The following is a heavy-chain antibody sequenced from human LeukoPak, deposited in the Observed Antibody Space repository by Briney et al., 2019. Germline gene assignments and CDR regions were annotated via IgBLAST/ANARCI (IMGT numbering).Heavy chain of an antibody. Sequence: ASVKVSCKVSGYTLTELSMHWVRQAPGKGLGWMGGFNPEDGETIYAQKFQGRVTMTEDTSADTAYMELSSLRSEDTAVYYCATWVGTTLIFDYWGQGTLVTVSS. J-gene: IGHJ4*02. CDR3: ATWVGTTLIFDY. D-gene: IGHD2-21*02. CDR1: GYTLTELS. V-gene: IGHV1-24*01. CDR2: FNPEDGET.